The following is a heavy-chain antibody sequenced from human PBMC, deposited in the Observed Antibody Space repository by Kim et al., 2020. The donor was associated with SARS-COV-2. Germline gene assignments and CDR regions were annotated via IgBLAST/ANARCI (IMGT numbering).Heavy chain of an antibody. CDR1: GFTFRSYA. J-gene: IGHJ4*02. D-gene: IGHD1-1*01. V-gene: IGHV3-30*04. CDR2: ISYDGSNK. Sequence: GGSLRLSCVASGFTFRSYAMHWVRQAPGKGLEWVAVISYDGSNKYFADSVKGRFTISRDNSKNTLYLQMNSLTIEDTAVYYCARGRAGTTDSYFDYWGQGTLVSVSS. CDR3: ARGRAGTTDSYFDY.